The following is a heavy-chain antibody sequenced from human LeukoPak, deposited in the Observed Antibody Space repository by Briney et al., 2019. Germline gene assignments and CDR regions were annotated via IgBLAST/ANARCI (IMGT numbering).Heavy chain of an antibody. D-gene: IGHD3-3*01. CDR2: IYYSGST. CDR3: ARGFYDFWSGYYNRNWFDP. CDR1: GGSISSYY. J-gene: IGHJ5*02. V-gene: IGHV4-59*01. Sequence: SETLSLTCTVSGGSISSYYWSWIRQPPGKGLEWIGYIYYSGSTNYNPSLKSRVTISVDTSKNQFSLKQSSVTAADTAVYYCARGFYDFWSGYYNRNWFDPWGQGTLVTVSS.